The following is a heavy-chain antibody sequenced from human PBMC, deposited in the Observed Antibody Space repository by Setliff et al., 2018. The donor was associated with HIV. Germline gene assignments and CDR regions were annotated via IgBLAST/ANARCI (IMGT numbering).Heavy chain of an antibody. D-gene: IGHD1-1*01. J-gene: IGHJ6*02. V-gene: IGHV4-59*11. Sequence: SETLSLTCAVSGGSISSHYWSWIRLPPGKGLEWIGTRYHNGNTNQNPSLKSRVTISVDTSKNQFYLKLTSVTAADTAVYYCARDKRASFDGLDVWGQGTTVTVSS. CDR3: ARDKRASFDGLDV. CDR1: GGSISSHY. CDR2: RYHNGNT.